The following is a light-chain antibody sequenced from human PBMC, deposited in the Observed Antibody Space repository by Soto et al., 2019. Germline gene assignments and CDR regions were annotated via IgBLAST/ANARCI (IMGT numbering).Light chain of an antibody. CDR2: EVT. Sequence: QSVLTQPPSASGSPGQSVTISCTGTSSDVGGYNYVSWYQQYPGKAPKLMIYEVTKRPSGVPDRFSGSKSGSTASLTVSGLQAEDEADYYCSSYAGSDKLLFGGGTKVTVL. V-gene: IGLV2-8*01. CDR3: SSYAGSDKLL. CDR1: SSDVGGYNY. J-gene: IGLJ2*01.